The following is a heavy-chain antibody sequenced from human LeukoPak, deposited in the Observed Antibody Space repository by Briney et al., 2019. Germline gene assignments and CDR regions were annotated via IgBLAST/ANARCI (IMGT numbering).Heavy chain of an antibody. Sequence: SETLSLTCTVSGGSISSYYWSWIRQPPGKGLEWIGYIYYSGSTNYNPSLKSRVTISVDTSKNQFSLKLSSVTAADTAVYYCARGESYYDSSGGRVFDYWGQGTLVTVSS. CDR1: GGSISSYY. D-gene: IGHD3-22*01. J-gene: IGHJ4*02. V-gene: IGHV4-59*01. CDR2: IYYSGST. CDR3: ARGESYYDSSGGRVFDY.